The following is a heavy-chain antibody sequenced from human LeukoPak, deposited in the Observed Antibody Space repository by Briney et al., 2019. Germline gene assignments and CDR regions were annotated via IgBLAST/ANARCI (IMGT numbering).Heavy chain of an antibody. CDR1: GGSLSSYY. CDR3: ARDLEDDYGDSYFDY. V-gene: IGHV4-4*07. D-gene: IGHD4-17*01. CDR2: IYTSGST. Sequence: SETLSLTCTVSGGSLSSYYGSWIRQPVGKGLEWIGRIYTSGSTNYNPSLKSRVTVSVDTSKNQFSLKLSSVTAADTAVYYCARDLEDDYGDSYFDYWGQGTLVTVSS. J-gene: IGHJ4*02.